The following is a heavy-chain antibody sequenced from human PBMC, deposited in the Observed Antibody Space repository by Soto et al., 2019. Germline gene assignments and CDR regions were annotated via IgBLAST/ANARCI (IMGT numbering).Heavy chain of an antibody. V-gene: IGHV4-39*01. CDR3: ARGGWYSR. J-gene: IGHJ4*02. CDR1: GGSISSSSYY. CDR2: IYYSGST. D-gene: IGHD6-19*01. Sequence: SETLSLTCTVSGGSISSSSYYWGWIRQPPGKGLEWIGSIYYSGSTYYNPSLKSRVTISVDTSKNQFSLKLSSVTAADTAVYCCARGGWYSRWGQGTLVTVSS.